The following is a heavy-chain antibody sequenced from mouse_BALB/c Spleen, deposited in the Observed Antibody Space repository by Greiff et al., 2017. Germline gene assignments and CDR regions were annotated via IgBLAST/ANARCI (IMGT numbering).Heavy chain of an antibody. J-gene: IGHJ4*01. D-gene: IGHD2-14*01. Sequence: QVQLQQSGAELMKPGASVKISCKATGYTFTSYWIEWVKQRPGHGLEWIGEILPGSGSTNYNEKFKGKTTLTADTSSNTAYMQLSSLTSEDSAVYYCARNYRCGDGRPSCAMDYWGQGTSVT. V-gene: IGHV1-9*01. CDR2: ILPGSGST. CDR3: ARNYRCGDGRPSCAMDY. CDR1: GYTFTSYW.